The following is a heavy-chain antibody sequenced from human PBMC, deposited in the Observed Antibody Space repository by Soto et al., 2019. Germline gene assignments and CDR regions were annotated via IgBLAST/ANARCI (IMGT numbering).Heavy chain of an antibody. J-gene: IGHJ6*02. D-gene: IGHD5-12*01. CDR3: ARRIGSNEKYSGYDYYYYYGMDV. Sequence: SVKVSCKASGGTFSSYAISWVRQAPGQGLEWMGGIIPIFGTANCAQKFQGRVTITADESTSTAYMELSSLRSEDTAVYYCARRIGSNEKYSGYDYYYYYGMDVWGQGTTVTVSS. CDR1: GGTFSSYA. CDR2: IIPIFGTA. V-gene: IGHV1-69*13.